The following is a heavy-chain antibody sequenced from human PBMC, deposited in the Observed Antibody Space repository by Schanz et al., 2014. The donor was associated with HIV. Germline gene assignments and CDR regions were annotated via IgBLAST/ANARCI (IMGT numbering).Heavy chain of an antibody. V-gene: IGHV3-33*08. Sequence: VQLVESGGGLVQPGGSLRLSCAASGFSFSSYWMYWVRQAPGKGLEWVAVIWYDGSNKYYADSVKGRFTISRDNSKNTLYLQMDSLRAEDTAVYFCARDVEHYDVLTAYHYYYGMDVWGQGTTVTVSS. D-gene: IGHD3-9*01. CDR2: IWYDGSNK. CDR1: GFSFSSYW. J-gene: IGHJ6*02. CDR3: ARDVEHYDVLTAYHYYYGMDV.